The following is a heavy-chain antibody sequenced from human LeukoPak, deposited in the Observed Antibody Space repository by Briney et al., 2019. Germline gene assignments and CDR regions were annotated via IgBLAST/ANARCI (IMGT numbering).Heavy chain of an antibody. Sequence: GASVKVSCKASGGTLSSYAISWVRQAPGQGLEWMGGIIPIFGTANYAQKFQGRVTITADESTSTAYMELSSLRSEDTAVYYCASDDGYNYDGKGSATGPYYFDYWGQGTLVTVSS. CDR3: ASDDGYNYDGKGSATGPYYFDY. CDR1: GGTLSSYA. CDR2: IIPIFGTA. D-gene: IGHD5-24*01. J-gene: IGHJ4*02. V-gene: IGHV1-69*13.